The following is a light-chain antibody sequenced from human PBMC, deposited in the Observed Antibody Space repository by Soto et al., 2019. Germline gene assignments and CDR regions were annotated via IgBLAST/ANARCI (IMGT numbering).Light chain of an antibody. CDR1: SSNIGNNY. J-gene: IGLJ3*02. CDR3: ATWDSSLSAWL. Sequence: QSVLTQPPSLSAAPGQTVTTSSSGGSSNIGNNYVSWYQQVAGTTPKLLIFDNNKRPSGIPDRFSGSKSGTSATLGIAGLQTGDAADYYCATWDSSLSAWLFGGGTQLTVL. V-gene: IGLV1-51*01. CDR2: DNN.